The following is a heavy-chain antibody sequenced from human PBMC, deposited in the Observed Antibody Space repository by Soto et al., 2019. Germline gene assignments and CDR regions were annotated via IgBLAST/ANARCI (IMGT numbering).Heavy chain of an antibody. CDR1: GYTFTSYG. Sequence: ASVKVSCKASGYTFTSYGISWVRQAPGQVLEWMGWISAYNGSTYYANSVKGRFTISRDNSKSTLYLQMGSLRAEDMAVYYCARGLLQATIPLPSDMDVWGQGTTVTVSS. V-gene: IGHV1-18*03. CDR3: ARGLLQATIPLPSDMDV. J-gene: IGHJ6*02. CDR2: ISAYNGST. D-gene: IGHD5-12*01.